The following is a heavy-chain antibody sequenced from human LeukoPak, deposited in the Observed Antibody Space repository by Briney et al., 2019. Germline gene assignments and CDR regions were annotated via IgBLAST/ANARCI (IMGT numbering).Heavy chain of an antibody. CDR3: AKDLEWELLGWFDP. V-gene: IGHV3-30*18. CDR1: RFTFSSYG. Sequence: GRSLRLSCAASRFTFSSYGMHWVRQAPGKGLEWVAVISYDGSNKYYADSVKGRFTISRDNSKNTLYLQMNSLRAEDTAVNYCAKDLEWELLGWFDPWGQGTLVTVSS. CDR2: ISYDGSNK. J-gene: IGHJ5*02. D-gene: IGHD1-26*01.